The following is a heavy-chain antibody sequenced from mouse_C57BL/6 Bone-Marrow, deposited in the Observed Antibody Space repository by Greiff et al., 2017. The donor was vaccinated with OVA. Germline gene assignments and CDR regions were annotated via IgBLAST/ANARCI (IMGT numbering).Heavy chain of an antibody. CDR2: ISSGSSTI. V-gene: IGHV5-17*01. Sequence: EVQLMEPGGGLVKPGGSLKLSCEASGFTFSDYGMHWVRQAPEKGLEWIAYISSGSSTIYYADTVKGRITISRDNAKNTLFLQITSLRSEDTAMYYCSREAYDVGYFDYWGQGTTLTVSS. CDR3: SREAYDVGYFDY. D-gene: IGHD2-12*01. CDR1: GFTFSDYG. J-gene: IGHJ2*01.